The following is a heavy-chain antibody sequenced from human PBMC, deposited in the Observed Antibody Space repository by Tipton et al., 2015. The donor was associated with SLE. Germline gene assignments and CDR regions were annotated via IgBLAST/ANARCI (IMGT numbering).Heavy chain of an antibody. J-gene: IGHJ4*02. CDR1: GGSFSGYY. D-gene: IGHD2-21*02. CDR2: INHSGST. Sequence: TLSLTCAVYGGSFSGYYWSWIRQPPGKGLEWIGEINHSGSTNYNPSLKSRVTISVDTSKNQFSLKLSSVTAADTAVYYCARGGRDPLGHWGQGTLVTVSS. CDR3: ARGGRDPLGH. V-gene: IGHV4-34*01.